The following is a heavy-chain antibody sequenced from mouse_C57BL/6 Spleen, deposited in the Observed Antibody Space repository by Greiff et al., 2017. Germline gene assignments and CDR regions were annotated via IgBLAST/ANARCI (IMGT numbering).Heavy chain of an antibody. D-gene: IGHD1-1*01. CDR3: ARGPYYYGSSYGFDY. CDR2: ISYDGSN. J-gene: IGHJ2*01. Sequence: EVQRVESGPGLVKPSQSLSLTCSVTGYSITSGYYWNWIRQFPGNKLEWMGYISYDGSNNYNPSLKNRISITRDTSKNQFFLKLNSVTTEDTATYYCARGPYYYGSSYGFDYWGQGTTLTVSS. CDR1: GYSITSGYY. V-gene: IGHV3-6*01.